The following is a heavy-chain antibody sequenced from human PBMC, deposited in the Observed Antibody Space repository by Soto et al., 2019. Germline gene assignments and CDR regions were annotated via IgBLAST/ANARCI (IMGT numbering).Heavy chain of an antibody. CDR3: THSEAHYYDSSGYYLGVYFDY. D-gene: IGHD3-22*01. J-gene: IGHJ4*02. CDR1: GFSLSTSGVG. CDR2: IYWNDDK. Sequence: GSGPTLVNPTQTLTLTCTFSGFSLSTSGVGVGWIRQPPGKALEWLALIYWNDDKRYSPSLKSRLTITKDTSKNQAVLTMTNMDPVDTATYYCTHSEAHYYDSSGYYLGVYFDYWGQGTLVTVSS. V-gene: IGHV2-5*01.